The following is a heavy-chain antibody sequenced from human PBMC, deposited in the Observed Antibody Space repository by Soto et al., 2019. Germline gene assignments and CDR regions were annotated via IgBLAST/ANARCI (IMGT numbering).Heavy chain of an antibody. J-gene: IGHJ4*02. Sequence: GGSLRLSCAASEFTFSNYAMHWVRQAPGKGLQWLAVISYDGNNKYYADSVEGRFTISRDNSKNTVYLQMNSLRFDDTAVYYCARDVGYGLIDYWGQGTLVTVSS. CDR2: ISYDGNNK. CDR3: ARDVGYGLIDY. V-gene: IGHV3-30*03. D-gene: IGHD5-18*01. CDR1: EFTFSNYA.